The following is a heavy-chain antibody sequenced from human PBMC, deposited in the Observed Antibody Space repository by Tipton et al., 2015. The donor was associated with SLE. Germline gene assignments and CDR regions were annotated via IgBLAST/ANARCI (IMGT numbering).Heavy chain of an antibody. J-gene: IGHJ5*02. Sequence: LRLSCTVSGGSISSDTYYWNWLRQPAGKGPEWIGRIYASGYTIYNPYLRSRVTISRDTSKNQFSLKLRSVTAADTAVYFCARSNGYSSSWYGPYNGFDPWGQGTLGTFST. CDR1: GGSISSDTYY. V-gene: IGHV4-61*02. CDR3: ARSNGYSSSWYGPYNGFDP. CDR2: IYASGYT. D-gene: IGHD6-13*01.